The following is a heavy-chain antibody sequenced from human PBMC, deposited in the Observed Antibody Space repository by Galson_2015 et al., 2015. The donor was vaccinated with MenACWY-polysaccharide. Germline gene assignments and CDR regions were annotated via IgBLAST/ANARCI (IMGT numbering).Heavy chain of an antibody. V-gene: IGHV7-4-1*02. J-gene: IGHJ4*02. D-gene: IGHD6-19*01. CDR3: ARDSIAVAGTTFLFDY. CDR2: INTNTGNP. CDR1: GYTFTSYT. Sequence: SVKVSCKASGYTFTSYTMNWVRQAPGQGLEWMGWINTNTGNPTYAQGFTGRFVFSLDTSVSTAYLQISSLKAEDTAVYYCARDSIAVAGTTFLFDYWGQGTLVTVSS.